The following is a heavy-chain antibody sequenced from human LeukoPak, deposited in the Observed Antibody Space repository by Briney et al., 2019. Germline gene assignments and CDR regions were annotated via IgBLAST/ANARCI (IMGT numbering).Heavy chain of an antibody. CDR3: ARPAPEYCSVTSCWGT. J-gene: IGHJ5*02. CDR1: GGXVSTTSHY. CDR2: IHYSGST. Sequence: SETLSLTCTVSGGXVSTTSHYWGWMRQAPGKGPEWIGSIHYSGSTSYKSSLKSRVTLSVDMSKNQFSLKLRSVTAADTAVYYCARPAPEYCSVTSCWGTWGQGTLVTVAS. D-gene: IGHD2-2*01. V-gene: IGHV4-39*01.